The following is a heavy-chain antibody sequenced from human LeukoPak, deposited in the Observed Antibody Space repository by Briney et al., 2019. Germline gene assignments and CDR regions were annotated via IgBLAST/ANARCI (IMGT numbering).Heavy chain of an antibody. CDR1: GGSISSGSYY. J-gene: IGHJ6*03. CDR3: ARGKRFLEWLGALGYYYYYMDV. V-gene: IGHV4-61*02. Sequence: NPSETLSLTCTVSGGSISSGSYYWSWIRQPAGKGLEWIGRIYTSGSTNYNPSLKSRVTISVDTSKNQFSLKLSSVTAADTAVYYCARGKRFLEWLGALGYYYYYMDVWGKGTTVTVSS. D-gene: IGHD3-3*01. CDR2: IYTSGST.